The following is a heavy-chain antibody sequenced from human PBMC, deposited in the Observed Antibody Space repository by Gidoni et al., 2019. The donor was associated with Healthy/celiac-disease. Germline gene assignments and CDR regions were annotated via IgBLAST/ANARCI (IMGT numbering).Heavy chain of an antibody. D-gene: IGHD3-10*01. J-gene: IGHJ5*02. CDR1: GNNFANYW. CDR2: IYPSDSDP. Sequence: EVQLVQSGAEVKKPGQSLRISCKGSGNNFANYWINWVRQVPGEGLEWMGRIYPSDSDPYYSPSFRGHVTISADKSTNTAYLQWKSLKASDTAMYYCAREGIQDPSLFTRTMDLAWLDPWGQGTLVTVSS. V-gene: IGHV5-10-1*03. CDR3: AREGIQDPSLFTRTMDLAWLDP.